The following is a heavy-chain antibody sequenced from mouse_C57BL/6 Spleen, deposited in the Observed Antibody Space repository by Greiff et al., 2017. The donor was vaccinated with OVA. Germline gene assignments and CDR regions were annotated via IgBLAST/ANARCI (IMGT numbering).Heavy chain of an antibody. V-gene: IGHV1-52*01. J-gene: IGHJ4*01. CDR2: IDPSDSET. Sequence: QVQLQQSGAELVRPGSSVKLSCKASGYTFTSYWMHWVKQRPIQGLEWIGNIDPSDSETHYNQKFKDKATLTVDKSSSTAYMQLSSLTSEDSAVYYCARYGYDGSDYWGQGTSVTVSS. D-gene: IGHD2-2*01. CDR3: ARYGYDGSDY. CDR1: GYTFTSYW.